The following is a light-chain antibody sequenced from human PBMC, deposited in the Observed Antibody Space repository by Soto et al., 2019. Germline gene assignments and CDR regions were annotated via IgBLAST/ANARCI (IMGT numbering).Light chain of an antibody. Sequence: QSALTQPASVSGSPGQSIPISCTGTSSDIGNYNLVSWYQQHPGKAPKLMIHEDSKRPSGVSNRFSGSKSGNTASLTISGLRTEDEADYYCCSYAGTNSFVFGTGTKLTVL. CDR3: CSYAGTNSFV. J-gene: IGLJ1*01. V-gene: IGLV2-23*01. CDR1: SSDIGNYNL. CDR2: EDS.